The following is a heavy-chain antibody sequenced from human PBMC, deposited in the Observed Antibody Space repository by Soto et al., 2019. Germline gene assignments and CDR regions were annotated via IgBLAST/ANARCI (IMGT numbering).Heavy chain of an antibody. V-gene: IGHV3-53*04. CDR2: IYSGGST. CDR3: ARALYSGNYREDDAFDI. J-gene: IGHJ3*02. Sequence: EVQLVESGGGLVQPGGSLRLSCAASGFTVSNYCMTWVREAPGKGLEWVSLIYSGGSTYYADSVKGRFTISRHNSKNKLYLQRNSLRPDDTAVYYCARALYSGNYREDDAFDIWSQGTMVTVSS. CDR1: GFTVSNYC. D-gene: IGHD1-26*01.